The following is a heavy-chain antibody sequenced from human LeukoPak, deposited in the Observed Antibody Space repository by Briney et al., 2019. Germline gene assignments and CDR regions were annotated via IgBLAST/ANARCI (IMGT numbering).Heavy chain of an antibody. CDR2: IQTITDGGTT. J-gene: IGHJ4*02. CDR1: GFTFRNVW. D-gene: IGHD3-16*01. Sequence: GGSLRLSCTASGFTFRNVWMTLVRQAPGKGLEWIGRIQTITDGGTTDYAAPVRGRFTISRDDSKNTLYLQMNSLKTEDTAVYYCTSTLGYWGQGTLVIVSS. CDR3: TSTLGY. V-gene: IGHV3-15*01.